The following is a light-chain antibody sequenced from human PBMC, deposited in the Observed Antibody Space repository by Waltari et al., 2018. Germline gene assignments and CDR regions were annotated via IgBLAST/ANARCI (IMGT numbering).Light chain of an antibody. Sequence: DIVMTQSPDSLAVSLGERATINFKSSQSVFFRPNSKNYLSWFHQKPGQPPKLLITWAPTREAGFPDRFSGSGSGTDFTLTISSLQAEDVALYYCQHFYNSPFTFGGGTKVEIK. CDR3: QHFYNSPFT. V-gene: IGKV4-1*01. CDR2: WAP. J-gene: IGKJ4*01. CDR1: QSVFFRPNSKNY.